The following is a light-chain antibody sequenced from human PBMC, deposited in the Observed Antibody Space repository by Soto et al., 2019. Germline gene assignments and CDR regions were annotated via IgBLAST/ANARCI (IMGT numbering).Light chain of an antibody. CDR2: AAS. J-gene: IGKJ5*01. CDR1: QSISSY. V-gene: IGKV1-39*01. CDR3: QQSSSTPIT. Sequence: RVSQSPSSLSASIGDRVTITCRASQSISSYLNWYQQKPGKAPKLLIYAASSLQSGVPSRFSGSGSGTDFTLTISSLQPEDFATYYCQQSSSTPITFGQGTRLEIK.